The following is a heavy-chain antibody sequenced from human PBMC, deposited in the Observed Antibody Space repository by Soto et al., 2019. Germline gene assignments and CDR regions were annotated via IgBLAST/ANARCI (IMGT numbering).Heavy chain of an antibody. V-gene: IGHV4-30-4*01. Sequence: QVQLQESGPGLVKPSQTLSLTCTVSGGSISSGDYYWSWIRQPPGKGLEWIGYIYYSGSTYYNPSLKSRLTISVDTSKNQFALKLSSVTAADTAVYYCARESREYYGMDAWGQGTTVTVSS. CDR1: GGSISSGDYY. CDR2: IYYSGST. J-gene: IGHJ6*02. CDR3: ARESREYYGMDA.